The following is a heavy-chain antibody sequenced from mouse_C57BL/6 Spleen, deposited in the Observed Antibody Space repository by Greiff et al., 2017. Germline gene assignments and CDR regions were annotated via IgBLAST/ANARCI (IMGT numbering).Heavy chain of an antibody. CDR3: ARMGLYGYDAWFAY. CDR2: IDPSDSYT. CDR1: GNTFTSYW. V-gene: IGHV1-59*01. D-gene: IGHD2-2*01. J-gene: IGHJ3*01. Sequence: QVQLQQPGAELVRPGTSVKLSCKASGNTFTSYWMHWVKQRPGQGLEWIGVIDPSDSYTNYNQKFKGKATLTVETSSSTAYMQLSSLTSEDSAVYYCARMGLYGYDAWFAYWGQGTLVTVSA.